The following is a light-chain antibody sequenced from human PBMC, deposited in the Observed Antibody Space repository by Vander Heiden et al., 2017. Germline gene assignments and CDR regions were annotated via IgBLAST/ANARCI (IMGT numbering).Light chain of an antibody. CDR2: EVS. Sequence: QSALTQPPSASGSPGQPLTIPCTGTSSDVGGYSYVSWYQPHPGKAPKLMIYEVSKRPSGVPDRFSGSKSGNTASLTVSGLQAEDEADYYCSSYAGSNNVVFGGGTKLTVL. CDR3: SSYAGSNNVV. CDR1: SSDVGGYSY. J-gene: IGLJ2*01. V-gene: IGLV2-8*01.